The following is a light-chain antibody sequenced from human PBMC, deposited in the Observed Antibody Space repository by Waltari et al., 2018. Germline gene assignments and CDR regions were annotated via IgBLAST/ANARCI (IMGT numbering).Light chain of an antibody. CDR3: QQYDNYWT. CDR2: KAS. J-gene: IGKJ1*01. V-gene: IGKV1-5*03. CDR1: PSITHW. Sequence: DIQMPQSPSTLSASVGNRATITCRAIPSITHWLAWYQQKPGKAPKLLIYKASNLESGVPSRCSGSGSGTEFTLTISSLQPDDFATYYCQQYDNYWTFGQGTKVEIK.